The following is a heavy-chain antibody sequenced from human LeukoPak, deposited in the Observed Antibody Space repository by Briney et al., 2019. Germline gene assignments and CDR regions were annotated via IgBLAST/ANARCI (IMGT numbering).Heavy chain of an antibody. CDR2: IIPIFGTA. D-gene: IGHD4-17*01. J-gene: IGHJ4*02. Sequence: GASVKVSCKASGGTFSSYAVSWVRQAPGQGLEWMGGIIPIFGTANYAQKFQGRVTITADESTSTAYMELSSLRSEDTAVYYCARSESYGIFDYWGQGTLVTVSS. V-gene: IGHV1-69*13. CDR3: ARSESYGIFDY. CDR1: GGTFSSYA.